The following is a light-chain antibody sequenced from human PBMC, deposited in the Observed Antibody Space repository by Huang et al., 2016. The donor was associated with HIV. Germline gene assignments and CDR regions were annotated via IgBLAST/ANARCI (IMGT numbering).Light chain of an antibody. V-gene: IGKV1-39*01. CDR2: ATS. J-gene: IGKJ1*01. CDR1: QSISNY. Sequence: DIQMTQSPSSLSASVGDRVTITCRASQSISNYLSWYEQEPGKALKLLIYATSSLQSGVASRFSGSGSGTDVTLTIGSLQPEDFATYSCQQSYRRPQTFGRGPKVEIK. CDR3: QQSYRRPQT.